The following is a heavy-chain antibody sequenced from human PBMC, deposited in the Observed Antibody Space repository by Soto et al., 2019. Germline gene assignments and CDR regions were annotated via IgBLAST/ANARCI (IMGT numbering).Heavy chain of an antibody. CDR1: GYTFTSYA. CDR3: AGDGAYSSGWYEVFDY. J-gene: IGHJ4*02. D-gene: IGHD6-19*01. V-gene: IGHV1-3*01. CDR2: INAGTGNT. Sequence: ASVKVSCKASGYTFTSYAMHWVRQAPGQRLEWMGWINAGTGNTNYSQKFQGRVTITRDTSASTAYMELSSLRSEDTAVYYCAGDGAYSSGWYEVFDYWGQGTLVTVSS.